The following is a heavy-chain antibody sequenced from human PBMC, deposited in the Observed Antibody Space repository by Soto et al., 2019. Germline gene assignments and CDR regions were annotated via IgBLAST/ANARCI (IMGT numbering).Heavy chain of an antibody. D-gene: IGHD6-13*01. V-gene: IGHV1-8*01. J-gene: IGHJ4*02. CDR2: MNPNRGNT. Sequence: ASVKVSCKASGYTFTSYDINWVRQATGQGLEWMGWMNPNRGNTVYAQKFQGRVTMTRNTSISTAYMELSSLRSEDTAVYYCAREKSSRYDHWGQGTLVTVSS. CDR1: GYTFTSYD. CDR3: AREKSSRYDH.